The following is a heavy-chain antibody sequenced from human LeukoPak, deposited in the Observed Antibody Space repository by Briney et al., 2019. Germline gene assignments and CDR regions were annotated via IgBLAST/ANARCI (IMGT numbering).Heavy chain of an antibody. CDR2: ISSSSSYI. Sequence: GGSLRLSCAASGFTFSSYNMNWVRQAPGKGLEWVSSISSSSSYIYYADSLKGRFTISRDNARNSLFLQMNSLIAEDTAVYYCARVYTYGSPTSYLEYRGQGTVVTVSS. J-gene: IGHJ4*02. CDR1: GFTFSSYN. CDR3: ARVYTYGSPTSYLEY. D-gene: IGHD3-10*01. V-gene: IGHV3-21*01.